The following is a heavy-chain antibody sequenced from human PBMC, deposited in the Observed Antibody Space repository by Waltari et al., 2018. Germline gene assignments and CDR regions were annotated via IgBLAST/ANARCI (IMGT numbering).Heavy chain of an antibody. J-gene: IGHJ6*02. D-gene: IGHD4-4*01. Sequence: EVQLVESGGGLVQPGRSLRLSCAASGFTFDDYAMHWVRQAPGKGLEWVSGISRNSDRIGYADSVKGRVTISRDNAKNSLYLQMNSLRAEDTALYFCAKDGTTLKNYYGLDVWGQGTTVTVSS. CDR1: GFTFDDYA. V-gene: IGHV3-9*01. CDR3: AKDGTTLKNYYGLDV. CDR2: ISRNSDRI.